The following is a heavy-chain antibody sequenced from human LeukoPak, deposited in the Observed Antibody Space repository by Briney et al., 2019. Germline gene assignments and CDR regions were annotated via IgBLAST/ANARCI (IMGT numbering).Heavy chain of an antibody. CDR1: GFTFSNSA. V-gene: IGHV3-30-3*01. CDR3: VKSAGKDGYRDVFDI. Sequence: GGSLRLSCAASGFTFSNSAMYWVRQAPGKGLEWVAVISYDEDNKYYADSVKGLFTISRDTFGDTLYLQMNSLRAEDTAVYHCVKSAGKDGYRDVFDIWGQGTVVTVSS. J-gene: IGHJ3*02. D-gene: IGHD5-24*01. CDR2: ISYDEDNK.